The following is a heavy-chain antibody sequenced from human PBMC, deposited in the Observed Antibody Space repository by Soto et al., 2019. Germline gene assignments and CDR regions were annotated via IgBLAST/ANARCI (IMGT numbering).Heavy chain of an antibody. V-gene: IGHV4-34*01. CDR1: GGSFSGYY. CDR2: INHSGST. D-gene: IGHD6-25*01. Sequence: PSETLSLTCAVYGGSFSGYYWSWIRQPPGKGLERIGEINHSGSTNYNPSLKSRVTISVDTSKNQFSLKLSSVTAADTAVYYCARGWLRRIAATQLNSAPFGAWSQGALVGVSS. J-gene: IGHJ5*02. CDR3: ARGWLRRIAATQLNSAPFGA.